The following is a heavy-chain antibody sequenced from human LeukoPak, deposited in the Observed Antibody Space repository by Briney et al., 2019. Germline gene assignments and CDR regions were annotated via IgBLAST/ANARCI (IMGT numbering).Heavy chain of an antibody. J-gene: IGHJ3*02. Sequence: PGGSLRLSCAASGFTFSSYSMNWVRQAPGKGLEWVSSISSSSSYIYYADSVKGRFTISRDNSKNTLYLQMNSLRAEDTAVYYCAKDRVWDFWSGYSPPHDAFDIWGQGTMLTVSS. V-gene: IGHV3-21*04. CDR3: AKDRVWDFWSGYSPPHDAFDI. CDR2: ISSSSSYI. CDR1: GFTFSSYS. D-gene: IGHD3-3*01.